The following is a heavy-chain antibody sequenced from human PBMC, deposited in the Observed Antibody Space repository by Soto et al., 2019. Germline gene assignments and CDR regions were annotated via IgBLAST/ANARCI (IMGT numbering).Heavy chain of an antibody. CDR3: ARAALATGTTPYNWFAP. Sequence: AETLSLTCPVSGCSVSNGRNNWGWLRQPPGKGLEWIGYIYYSGSTYYNPSLKSRVPISVDRSKTPFSLTLSSVPAADTAVDYCARAALATGTTPYNWFAPWGQGPLVTVSS. V-gene: IGHV4-61*01. J-gene: IGHJ5*02. D-gene: IGHD1-7*01. CDR2: IYYSGST. CDR1: GCSVSNGRNN.